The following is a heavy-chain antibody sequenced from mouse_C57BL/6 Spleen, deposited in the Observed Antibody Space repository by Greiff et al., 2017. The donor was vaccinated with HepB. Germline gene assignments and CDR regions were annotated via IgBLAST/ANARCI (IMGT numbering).Heavy chain of an antibody. CDR3: ARDYYYGSSYWYFDV. Sequence: VHVKQSGAELVRPGSSVKMSCKTSGYTFTSYGINWVKQRPGQGLEWIGYIYIGNGYTEYNEKFKGKATLTSDTSSSTAYMQLSSLTSEDSAIYFCARDYYYGSSYWYFDVWGTGTTVTVSS. V-gene: IGHV1-58*01. D-gene: IGHD1-1*01. CDR2: IYIGNGYT. CDR1: GYTFTSYG. J-gene: IGHJ1*03.